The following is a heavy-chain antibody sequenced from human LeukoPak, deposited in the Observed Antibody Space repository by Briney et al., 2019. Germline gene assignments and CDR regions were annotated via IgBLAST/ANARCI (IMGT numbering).Heavy chain of an antibody. D-gene: IGHD5-12*01. Sequence: GGSLRLSCAASGFTFSSYWMSWVRQAPGKGLEWVANIKQDGSEKNYVDSVKGRFTIARDNAKNSLDLQMNSLRGEDTAVYYCARAGGYASSWAYWGQGTLVTVSS. CDR2: IKQDGSEK. V-gene: IGHV3-7*01. CDR1: GFTFSSYW. J-gene: IGHJ4*02. CDR3: ARAGGYASSWAY.